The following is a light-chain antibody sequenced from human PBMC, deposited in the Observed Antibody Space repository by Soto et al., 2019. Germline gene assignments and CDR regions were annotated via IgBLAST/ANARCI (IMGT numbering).Light chain of an antibody. Sequence: EIVMTQSPATLSVSPGERATLSCRPSQSVSNNLAWYQQKPGQAPRLLIYHASTRATGIPARFSGSGSGTEFTLTISSLQSEDFAVYYCQQYNKWPLTFGGGTKVEIK. CDR3: QQYNKWPLT. CDR1: QSVSNN. V-gene: IGKV3-15*01. J-gene: IGKJ4*01. CDR2: HAS.